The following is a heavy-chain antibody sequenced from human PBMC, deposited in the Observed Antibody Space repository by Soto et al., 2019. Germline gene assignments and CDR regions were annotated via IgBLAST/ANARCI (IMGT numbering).Heavy chain of an antibody. V-gene: IGHV4-34*01. CDR2: VNHNGRN. D-gene: IGHD6-19*01. J-gene: IGHJ3*01. CDR1: GGSFSCYF. CDR3: ARGGSSDWQVAFDF. Sequence: SETLSLTCDVYGGSFSCYFWNWIRQSPGKGLEWIGKVNHNGRNNYNPSLKSRVTISLDMSKKQISLKLTSVTAADTAVYYCARGGSSDWQVAFDFWGQGTMVTVSS.